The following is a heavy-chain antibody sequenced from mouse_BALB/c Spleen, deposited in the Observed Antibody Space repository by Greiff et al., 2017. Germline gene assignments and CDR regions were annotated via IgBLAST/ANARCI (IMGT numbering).Heavy chain of an antibody. V-gene: IGHV2-9-2*01. D-gene: IGHD1-1*01. CDR2: IWTGGGT. CDR3: VRAYGSSLYYYAMDY. CDR1: GFSLTSYD. J-gene: IGHJ4*01. Sequence: VKLVESGPGLVAPSQSLSITCTVSGFSLTSYDISWIRQPPGKGLEWLGVIWTGGGTNYNSAFMSRLSISKDNSKSQVFLKMNSLQTDDTAIYYCVRAYGSSLYYYAMDYWGQGTSVTVSS.